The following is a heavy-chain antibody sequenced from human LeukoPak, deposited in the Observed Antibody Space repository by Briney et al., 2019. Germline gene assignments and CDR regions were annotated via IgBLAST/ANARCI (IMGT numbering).Heavy chain of an antibody. V-gene: IGHV1-69*04. CDR1: GGTFSSYA. J-gene: IGHJ2*01. Sequence: ASVKVSCKASGGTFSSYAISWVRQAPGQGLEWMGRIIPILGIANYAQKFQGRVTITADKSTSTAYMELSSLRSEDTAVYYCARSPDPQSIAVAGPLGGYFDLWGRGTLVTVSS. CDR3: ARSPDPQSIAVAGPLGGYFDL. CDR2: IIPILGIA. D-gene: IGHD6-19*01.